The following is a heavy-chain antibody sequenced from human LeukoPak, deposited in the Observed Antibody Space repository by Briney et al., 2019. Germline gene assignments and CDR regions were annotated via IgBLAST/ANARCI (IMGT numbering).Heavy chain of an antibody. Sequence: PGGSLRLSCAASGFTFSSYGMHWVRQAPGKGLEGVAFIRYNGSNKYYADSVKGRFTISRDNSKNTLYLQMNSLRAEDTAVYYCAKEIYAGPHCGGDCYAGFDYWGQGTLVTVSS. J-gene: IGHJ4*02. V-gene: IGHV3-30*02. CDR2: IRYNGSNK. CDR3: AKEIYAGPHCGGDCYAGFDY. D-gene: IGHD2-21*01. CDR1: GFTFSSYG.